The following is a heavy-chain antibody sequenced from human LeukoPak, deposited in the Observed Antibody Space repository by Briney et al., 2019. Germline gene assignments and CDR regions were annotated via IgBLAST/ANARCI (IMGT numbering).Heavy chain of an antibody. J-gene: IGHJ2*01. D-gene: IGHD5-18*01. V-gene: IGHV3-30*18. CDR3: AKDADTATIIYWYFDL. Sequence: GGSLRLSCTASGFTLSSFGMHWVRQAPGKGLEWVAVISDDGSNIYYADSVKGRFTISRDNSKNTLFLQMNSLRAEDTAVYYCAKDADTATIIYWYFDLWGRGTLVTVSS. CDR2: ISDDGSNI. CDR1: GFTLSSFG.